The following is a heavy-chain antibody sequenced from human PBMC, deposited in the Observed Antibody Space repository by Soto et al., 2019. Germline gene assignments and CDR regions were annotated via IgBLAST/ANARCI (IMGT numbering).Heavy chain of an antibody. J-gene: IGHJ6*02. CDR3: AKEGHHYEILTGYRSYYGMDV. Sequence: QVQLVESGGGVVQPGRSLRLSCAASRFTFSSYGMHWVRQAPGKGLEWVAVISYDGSNKYYADSVKGRFTISRDNSKNTLYLQMNSLRAEDTAVYYCAKEGHHYEILTGYRSYYGMDVWGQGTTVTVSS. CDR2: ISYDGSNK. CDR1: RFTFSSYG. D-gene: IGHD3-9*01. V-gene: IGHV3-30*18.